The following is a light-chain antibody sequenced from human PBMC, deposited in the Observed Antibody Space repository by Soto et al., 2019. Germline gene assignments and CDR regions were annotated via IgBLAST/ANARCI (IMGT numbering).Light chain of an antibody. CDR1: QSVSSSY. Sequence: EIVLTESPGTLAVSPGESAALSCRASQSVSSSYLAWYQQKPGQAPRLLIYGASSRATGIPDRFSGSGSGTDFTLTISRLEPEDFAVYYCQQYGSSYPWTFGQGTKVDIK. CDR2: GAS. J-gene: IGKJ1*01. V-gene: IGKV3-20*01. CDR3: QQYGSSYPWT.